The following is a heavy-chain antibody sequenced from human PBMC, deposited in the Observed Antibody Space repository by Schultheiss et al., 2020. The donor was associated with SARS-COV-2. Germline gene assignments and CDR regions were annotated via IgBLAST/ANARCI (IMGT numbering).Heavy chain of an antibody. CDR2: ISSSSSTI. V-gene: IGHV3-48*01. CDR1: GFTFSGSA. CDR3: ARDSGYSYGFGYYYGMDV. D-gene: IGHD5-18*01. J-gene: IGHJ6*02. Sequence: GGSLRLSCAASGFTFSGSAMHWVRQAPGKGLEWVSYISSSSSTIYYADSVKGRFTISRDNAKNSLYLQMNSLRAEDTAVYYCARDSGYSYGFGYYYGMDVWGQGTTVTVSS.